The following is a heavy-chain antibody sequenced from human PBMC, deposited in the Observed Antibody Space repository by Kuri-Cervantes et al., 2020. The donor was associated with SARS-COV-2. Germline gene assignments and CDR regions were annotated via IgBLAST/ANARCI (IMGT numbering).Heavy chain of an antibody. J-gene: IGHJ3*02. CDR3: ARPLTSGYYTGINAFDI. D-gene: IGHD3-3*01. CDR2: INPNSGGT. Sequence: ASVKVSCKASGYTFTGHYMHWVRQAPGQGLEWMGWINPNSGGTNYAQKFQGRVTMTRDTSISTAYMELSRLRSDDTAVYYCARPLTSGYYTGINAFDIWGQGTMVTVSS. CDR1: GYTFTGHY. V-gene: IGHV1-2*02.